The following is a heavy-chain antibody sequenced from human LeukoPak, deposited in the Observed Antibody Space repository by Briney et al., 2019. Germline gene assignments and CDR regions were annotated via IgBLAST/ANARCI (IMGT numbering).Heavy chain of an antibody. CDR2: ISWNSGSI. J-gene: IGHJ3*02. D-gene: IGHD6-19*01. CDR3: AKDFGSGWSVRDAFDI. CDR1: GFTFDDYA. Sequence: PGGSLRLSCAASGFTFDDYAMHWVRQAPGKGLEWVSGISWNSGSIGYADSVKGRFTISRDNAKNSLYLQMNSLRAEDTALYYCAKDFGSGWSVRDAFDIWGQGTMVTVSS. V-gene: IGHV3-9*01.